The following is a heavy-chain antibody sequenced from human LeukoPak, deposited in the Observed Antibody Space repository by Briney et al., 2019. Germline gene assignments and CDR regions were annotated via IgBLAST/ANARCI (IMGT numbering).Heavy chain of an antibody. CDR1: GGSISSYY. J-gene: IGHJ4*02. CDR2: IYYSGST. V-gene: IGHV4-59*12. D-gene: IGHD5-18*01. CDR3: ARAYSIRPVRGYSYGDLGY. Sequence: SETLSLTCTVSGGSISSYYWSWIRQPPGKGLEWIGYIYYSGSTNYNPSLKSRVTISVDTSKNQFSLKLSSVTAADTAVYYCARAYSIRPVRGYSYGDLGYWGQGTLVTVSS.